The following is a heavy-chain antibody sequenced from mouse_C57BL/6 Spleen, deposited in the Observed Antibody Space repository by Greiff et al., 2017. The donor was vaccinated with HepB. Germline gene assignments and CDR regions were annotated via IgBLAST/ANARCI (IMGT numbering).Heavy chain of an antibody. CDR2: IRNKANGYTT. CDR3: ASYSLTGTGFDY. J-gene: IGHJ2*01. V-gene: IGHV7-3*01. Sequence: EVNVVESGGGLVQPGGSLSLSCAASGFTFTDYYMSWVRQPPGKALEWLGFIRNKANGYTTEYSASVKGRFTIFRDNSQSILYLQMNALTAEDSATDYCASYSLTGTGFDYWGQGTTLTVSS. D-gene: IGHD4-1*01. CDR1: GFTFTDYY.